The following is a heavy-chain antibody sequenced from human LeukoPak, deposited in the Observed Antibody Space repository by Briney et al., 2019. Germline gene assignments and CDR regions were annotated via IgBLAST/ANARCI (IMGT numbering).Heavy chain of an antibody. V-gene: IGHV1-8*03. Sequence: GASVKVSCKASGYTFTSYGISWVRQAPGQGLEWMGWMNPNSGNTGYAQKFQGRVTITRNTSISTAYMELSSLRSEDTAVYYCARSDYVWGSYLQFVNWFDPWGQGTLVTVSS. CDR2: MNPNSGNT. D-gene: IGHD3-16*02. CDR3: ARSDYVWGSYLQFVNWFDP. CDR1: GYTFTSYG. J-gene: IGHJ5*02.